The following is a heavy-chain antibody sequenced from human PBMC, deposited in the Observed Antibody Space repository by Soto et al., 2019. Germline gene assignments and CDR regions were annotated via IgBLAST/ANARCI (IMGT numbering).Heavy chain of an antibody. CDR3: AKDIKKGAAD. CDR1: GFTFSSYG. D-gene: IGHD3-10*01. Sequence: QVQLVESGGGVVQPGRSLRLSCAASGFTFSSYGMHWVRQAPGKGLEWVAVISYDGSNKYYADSVKGRFTISRDNSKNTLYLQRNSLRAEDTAVYYCAKDIKKGAADWGQGTLVTVSS. CDR2: ISYDGSNK. J-gene: IGHJ4*02. V-gene: IGHV3-30*18.